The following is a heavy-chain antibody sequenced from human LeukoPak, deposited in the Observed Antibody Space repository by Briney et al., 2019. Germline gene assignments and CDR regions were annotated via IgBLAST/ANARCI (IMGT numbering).Heavy chain of an antibody. CDR2: IYHSGST. D-gene: IGHD2-15*01. Sequence: SETLSLTCAVSGGSISSGGYSWRWIRQPPGKGLEWIGYIYHSGSTYYNPSLKSRVTISVDRSKNQFSLKLSSVTAADTAVCYCARLSMVAATSWFDPWGQGTLVTVSS. CDR1: GGSISSGGYS. CDR3: ARLSMVAATSWFDP. J-gene: IGHJ5*02. V-gene: IGHV4-30-2*01.